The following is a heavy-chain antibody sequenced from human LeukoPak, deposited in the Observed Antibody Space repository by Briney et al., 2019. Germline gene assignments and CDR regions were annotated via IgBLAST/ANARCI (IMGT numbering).Heavy chain of an antibody. CDR2: IYSNGNT. CDR1: GFTVSSTY. Sequence: PGGSLRLSCEASGFTVSSTYMSWVRQAPGKGLEWVSAIYSNGNTYYTDSVKGRFTISRDNSRSTLDLQMNSPRAEDTAVYYCASSNGAPTDTHYYYMNVWGKGTRVTVSS. V-gene: IGHV3-53*01. CDR3: ASSNGAPTDTHYYYMNV. J-gene: IGHJ6*03. D-gene: IGHD4-11*01.